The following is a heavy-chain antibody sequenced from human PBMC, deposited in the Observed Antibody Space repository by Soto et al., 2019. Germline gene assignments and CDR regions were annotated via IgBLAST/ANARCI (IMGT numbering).Heavy chain of an antibody. Sequence: GGSLRLSCAASGFTVSSNYMNWVRQAPGKGLEWVPIIYSDGTTSYADSVKGRFTISRDNFKNTLHLQMNGLRAEDTAVYYCAILSDWGQGTLVTVSS. CDR1: GFTVSSNY. CDR2: IYSDGTT. J-gene: IGHJ4*02. CDR3: AILSD. V-gene: IGHV3-53*01. D-gene: IGHD3-3*01.